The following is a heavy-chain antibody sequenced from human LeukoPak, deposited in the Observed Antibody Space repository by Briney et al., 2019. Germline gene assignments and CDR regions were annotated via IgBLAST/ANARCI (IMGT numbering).Heavy chain of an antibody. J-gene: IGHJ4*02. D-gene: IGHD3-9*01. CDR3: AAEEGLTGYLSGSFDY. CDR1: GFTFSNYA. CDR2: ISAGGVDT. Sequence: QAGGSLRLSCAASGFTFSNYAMTWVRQPPGKGLEWVSAISAGGVDTFYADSVRGRFTISRDNSKSTLYLQMNSLRAEDTAVYYCAAEEGLTGYLSGSFDYWGQGTLVTVSS. V-gene: IGHV3-23*01.